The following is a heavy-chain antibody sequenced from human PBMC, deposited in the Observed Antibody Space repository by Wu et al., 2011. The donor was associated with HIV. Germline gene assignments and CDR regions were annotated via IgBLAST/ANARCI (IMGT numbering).Heavy chain of an antibody. Sequence: QVQLVQSGAEVKKPGSSVKVSCKTSGGTFSSSAISWVRQAPGQGLEWMGRIIPILGAVNYAQKFQGRVTIIADESTGTAYMDLGSLRTDDTAVYYCNESNSTNWLTLFFWGQGTLVTVSS. J-gene: IGHJ4*02. CDR2: IIPILGAV. CDR3: NESNSTNWLTLFF. CDR1: GGTFSSSA. V-gene: IGHV1-69*18. D-gene: IGHD1-1*01.